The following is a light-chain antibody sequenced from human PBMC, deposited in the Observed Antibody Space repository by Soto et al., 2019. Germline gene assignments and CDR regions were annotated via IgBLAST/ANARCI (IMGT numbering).Light chain of an antibody. CDR2: KAS. V-gene: IGKV1-5*03. CDR1: QTISSW. Sequence: DIQMTQSPSTLSGSVGDRVTITCRASQTISSWLAWYQQKPGKAPKLLIYKASTLKSGVPSRFSGSGSGTEFTLNISSLQPDDFETYYCQHYNRYSEAFGQGTKVDIK. J-gene: IGKJ1*01. CDR3: QHYNRYSEA.